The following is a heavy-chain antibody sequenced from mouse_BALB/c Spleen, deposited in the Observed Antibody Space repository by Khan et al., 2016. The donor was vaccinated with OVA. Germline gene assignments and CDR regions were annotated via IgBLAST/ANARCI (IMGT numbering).Heavy chain of an antibody. Sequence: VELVESGAELVRPGASVKLSCKTSGYIFTSYWIHWVKQRSGQGLEWIARIYPGTDNSYYNEKFKDKATLTADKSSSTAYMQLSSLKSEDSDVYFCAREDALYHFDHWGQGTTLTVSS. CDR2: IYPGTDNS. CDR3: AREDALYHFDH. V-gene: IGHV1-76*01. J-gene: IGHJ2*01. CDR1: GYIFTSYW.